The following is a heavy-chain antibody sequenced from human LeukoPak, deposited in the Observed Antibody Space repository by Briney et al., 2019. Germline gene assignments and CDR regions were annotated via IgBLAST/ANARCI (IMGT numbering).Heavy chain of an antibody. J-gene: IGHJ6*03. CDR1: GGSFSGYY. D-gene: IGHD5-18*01. V-gene: IGHV4-34*01. Sequence: PSETLSLTSAVYGGSFSGYYWSWIRQPPGKGLEWIGEINHSGSTNYNPSLKSRVTISVDTSKNQFSLKLSSVTAADTAVYYCARGGVYSYGRTTRYYYMDVWGKGTTVTVSS. CDR3: ARGGVYSYGRTTRYYYMDV. CDR2: INHSGST.